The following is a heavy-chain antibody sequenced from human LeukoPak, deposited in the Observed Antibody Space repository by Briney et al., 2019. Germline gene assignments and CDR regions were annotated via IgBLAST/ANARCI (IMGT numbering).Heavy chain of an antibody. D-gene: IGHD6-13*01. CDR2: IYYSGST. Sequence: SETLSLTSTVSGGSISSYYWSWIRQPPGKGLEWIGYIYYSGSTNYNPSLKSRVTISVDTSKNQFSLKLSSVTAADTAVYYCARTGYSSSWYWFDPWGQGTLVTVSS. CDR3: ARTGYSSSWYWFDP. CDR1: GGSISSYY. J-gene: IGHJ5*02. V-gene: IGHV4-59*01.